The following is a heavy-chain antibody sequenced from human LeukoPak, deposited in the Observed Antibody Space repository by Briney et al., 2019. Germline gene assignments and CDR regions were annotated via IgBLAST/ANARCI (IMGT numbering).Heavy chain of an antibody. CDR2: LYYSAST. V-gene: IGHV4-39*01. J-gene: IGHJ5*01. Sequence: SETLSLTCTVSGGSISSSSYYWGWIRQPPGKGLEWIGSLYYSASTYYNPSLKSRVTTSVDTSNIQFSLKLSSVTAADTAVYYCATGFGELSYVYPRTYNWCDSWGQGALVTVSS. D-gene: IGHD3-10*01. CDR1: GGSISSSSYY. CDR3: ATGFGELSYVYPRTYNWCDS.